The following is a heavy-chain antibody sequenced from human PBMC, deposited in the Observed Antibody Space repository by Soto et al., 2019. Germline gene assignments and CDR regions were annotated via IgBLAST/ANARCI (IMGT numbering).Heavy chain of an antibody. D-gene: IGHD3-9*01. Sequence: SETLSLTCTVSGGSISSSSYYWGWIRQPPGKGLEWIGSIYYSGSTYYNPSLKSRVTISVDTSKNQFSLKLSSVTAADTAVYYCAYDILTGSSSSDYWGQGTLVTVSS. CDR1: GGSISSSSYY. CDR3: AYDILTGSSSSDY. J-gene: IGHJ4*02. V-gene: IGHV4-39*01. CDR2: IYYSGST.